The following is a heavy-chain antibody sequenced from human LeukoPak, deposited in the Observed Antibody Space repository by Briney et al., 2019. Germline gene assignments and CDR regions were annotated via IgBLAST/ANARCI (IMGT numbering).Heavy chain of an antibody. CDR2: INTDGSIT. J-gene: IGHJ4*02. D-gene: IGHD1-20*01. CDR3: AKEGITGTLD. CDR1: GFTFSSYW. Sequence: GGSLRLSCAASGFTFSSYWMHWVRQAPGKGLVWVSRINTDGSITNYADSVKGRFTISRDNSKNTLYLQMNSLRAEDTAVYYCAKEGITGTLDWGQGTLVTVSS. V-gene: IGHV3-74*01.